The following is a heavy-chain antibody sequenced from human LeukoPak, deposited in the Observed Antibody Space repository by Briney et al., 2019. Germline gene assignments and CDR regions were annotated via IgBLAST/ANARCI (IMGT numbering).Heavy chain of an antibody. Sequence: ASVKVSCKASGYTFTSYYMHWVRQAPGQGLEWMGIINPSGGSTSYAQKFQGRVTMTRDTSTSTVYMELSSLRSEDTAVYYCAVNYVYGDHAHRNPGAYYYMDVWGKGTTVTVSS. CDR3: AVNYVYGDHAHRNPGAYYYMDV. V-gene: IGHV1-46*01. CDR1: GYTFTSYY. CDR2: INPSGGST. D-gene: IGHD4/OR15-4a*01. J-gene: IGHJ6*03.